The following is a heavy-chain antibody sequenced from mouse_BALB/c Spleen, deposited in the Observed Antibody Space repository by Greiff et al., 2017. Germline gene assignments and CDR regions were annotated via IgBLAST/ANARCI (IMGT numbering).Heavy chain of an antibody. V-gene: IGHV1-54*01. J-gene: IGHJ1*01. Sequence: VQLQQSGAELVRPGTSVKVSCKASGYAFTNYLIEWVKQRPGQGLEWIGVINPGSGGTNYNEKFKGKATLTADKSSSTAYMQLSSLTSDDSAVYFCARRYYGTTGWYFDVWGAGTTVTVSS. D-gene: IGHD1-1*01. CDR3: ARRYYGTTGWYFDV. CDR2: INPGSGGT. CDR1: GYAFTNYL.